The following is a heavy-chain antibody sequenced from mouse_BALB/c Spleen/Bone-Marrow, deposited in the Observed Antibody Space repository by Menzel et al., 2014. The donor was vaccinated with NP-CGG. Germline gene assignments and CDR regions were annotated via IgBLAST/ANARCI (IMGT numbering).Heavy chain of an antibody. CDR3: ARNYDYDGGYCAMDY. Sequence: QVQLQQSGAQVAKPGASVKMSCKASGYTFTSYWMHWVKQRPGQGLEWIGYINPITGYTEYNQKFKDKATLTADKSSSPAFMQLSRLTSEDSAVYYCARNYDYDGGYCAMDYWGQGTSVTVSS. CDR1: GYTFTSYW. CDR2: INPITGYT. V-gene: IGHV1-7*01. J-gene: IGHJ4*01. D-gene: IGHD2-4*01.